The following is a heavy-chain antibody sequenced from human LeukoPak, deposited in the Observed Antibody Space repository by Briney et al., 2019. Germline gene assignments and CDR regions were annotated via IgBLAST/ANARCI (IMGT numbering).Heavy chain of an antibody. Sequence: SETLSLTCAVYGGSFSGYYWSWIRQPPGKGLEWIGEINHSGSTNYNPSLKSRVTISVDTSKNQFSLKLSSVTAADTAVYYCARRATGNGYYRAFDYWGQGTLVTVSS. D-gene: IGHD3-22*01. V-gene: IGHV4-34*01. J-gene: IGHJ4*02. CDR1: GGSFSGYY. CDR2: INHSGST. CDR3: ARRATGNGYYRAFDY.